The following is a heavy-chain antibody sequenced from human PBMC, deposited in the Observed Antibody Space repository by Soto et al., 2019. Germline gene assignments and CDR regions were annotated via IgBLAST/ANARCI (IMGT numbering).Heavy chain of an antibody. V-gene: IGHV3-30*03. D-gene: IGHD1-1*01. CDR1: GCTFRSYG. J-gene: IGHJ4*02. CDR3: ATGQLPGTKNPGPFAH. CDR2: ISYNGNNR. Sequence: QVQLLESGEGVVQPGRSLRLSCAASGCTFRSYGMHWVRQAPGKGPELVAVISYNGNNRDYADSVKGRFTISRDNSKNTVNLEMNGLRVEDSAIYYCATGQLPGTKNPGPFAHWGQGTLVTVSS.